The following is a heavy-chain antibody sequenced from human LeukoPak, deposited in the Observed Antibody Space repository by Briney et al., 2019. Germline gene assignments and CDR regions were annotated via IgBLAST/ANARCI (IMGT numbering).Heavy chain of an antibody. J-gene: IGHJ6*02. CDR2: ISAYNGNT. D-gene: IGHD3-9*01. Sequence: ASVKVSCKASGYTFTSYGISWVRQAPGQGLEWMGWISAYNGNTNYAQKLQGRVTMTTDTSTSTAYMGLRSLRSDDTAVYYCARSHYDILTGYYTEYYYYGMDVWGQGTTVTVSS. CDR3: ARSHYDILTGYYTEYYYYGMDV. CDR1: GYTFTSYG. V-gene: IGHV1-18*01.